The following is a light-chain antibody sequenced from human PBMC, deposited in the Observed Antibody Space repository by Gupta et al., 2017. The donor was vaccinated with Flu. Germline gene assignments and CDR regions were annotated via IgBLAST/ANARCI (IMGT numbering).Light chain of an antibody. CDR2: DAS. CDR3: QQRSNWPLIT. V-gene: IGKV3-11*01. J-gene: IGKJ5*01. CDR1: QSVSSY. Sequence: EGATISCRASQSVSSYLAWCRQKPGQAPRLLIYDASDRATGIPARFSGSGSGTDFTLTISSLEPEDFAVYYCQQRSNWPLITFGQGTRLEIK.